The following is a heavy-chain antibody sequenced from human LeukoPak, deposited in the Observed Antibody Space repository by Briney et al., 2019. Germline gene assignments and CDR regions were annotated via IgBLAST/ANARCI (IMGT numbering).Heavy chain of an antibody. Sequence: GGSLRLSCAASGFTFDDYAMHWVRQAPGKGLEWVSGISWNSGSIGYADSVKGRFTISRDNAKNSLYLQMNSLRAEDTALYYCAKDDGGAAALDYWGQGTLVTVSS. CDR1: GFTFDDYA. D-gene: IGHD6-13*01. CDR3: AKDDGGAAALDY. CDR2: ISWNSGSI. V-gene: IGHV3-9*01. J-gene: IGHJ4*02.